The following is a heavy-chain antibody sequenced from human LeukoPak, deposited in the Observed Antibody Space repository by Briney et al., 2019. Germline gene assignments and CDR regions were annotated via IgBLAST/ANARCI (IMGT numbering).Heavy chain of an antibody. J-gene: IGHJ3*02. CDR2: IYPGDSDT. CDR1: GYSFTSYW. V-gene: IGHV5-51*01. CDR3: ARHGVQIVGATGTAFDI. Sequence: GESLKISCKGSGYSFTSYWIGWVRQMPGKGLEWMGIIYPGDSDTRYSPSFQGQVTISADKSISTAYLQWSSLKASDTAMYYCARHGVQIVGATGTAFDIWGRGTMVTVSS. D-gene: IGHD1-26*01.